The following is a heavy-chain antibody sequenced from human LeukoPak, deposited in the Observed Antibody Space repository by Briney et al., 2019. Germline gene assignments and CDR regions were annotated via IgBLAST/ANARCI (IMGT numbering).Heavy chain of an antibody. CDR2: IYYSGST. D-gene: IGHD3-3*01. J-gene: IGHJ6*03. V-gene: IGHV4-61*05. Sequence: SETLSLTCTVSGDSISSRTYYWGWIRQPPGQGLEWIGYIYYSGSTNYNPSLKSRVTISVDTSKNQFSLKLSSVTAADTAVYYCARGGYDFWSGFYYYYMDVWGKGTTVTVSS. CDR1: GDSISSRTYY. CDR3: ARGGYDFWSGFYYYYMDV.